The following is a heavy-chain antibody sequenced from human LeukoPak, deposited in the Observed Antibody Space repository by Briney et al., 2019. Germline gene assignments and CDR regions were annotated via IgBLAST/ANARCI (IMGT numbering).Heavy chain of an antibody. Sequence: GGSLRLSCAASGFTFSSYGMHWVRQAPGKGLEWVAFIRYDGSNKYYADSVKGRFTISRDNSKNTLYLQMNSLRAEDTAVYYCARLRSIFGYFDYWGQGTLVTVSS. CDR1: GFTFSSYG. J-gene: IGHJ4*02. CDR3: ARLRSIFGYFDY. CDR2: IRYDGSNK. D-gene: IGHD3-9*01. V-gene: IGHV3-30*02.